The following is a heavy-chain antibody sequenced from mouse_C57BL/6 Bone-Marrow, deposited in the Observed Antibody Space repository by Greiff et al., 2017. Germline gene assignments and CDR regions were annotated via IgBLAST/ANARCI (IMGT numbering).Heavy chain of an antibody. V-gene: IGHV1-72*01. CDR3: ARDHYGSSSNWYFDV. D-gene: IGHD1-1*01. J-gene: IGHJ1*03. CDR1: GYTFTSYW. Sequence: QVQLQQPGAELVKPGASVKLSCKASGYTFTSYWMHWVKQRPGRGLEWIGRIDPTSGGTKYNEKFKSKATLTVDKPSSTAYMQLSSLTSEDSAVYYCARDHYGSSSNWYFDVWGTGTTVTVSS. CDR2: IDPTSGGT.